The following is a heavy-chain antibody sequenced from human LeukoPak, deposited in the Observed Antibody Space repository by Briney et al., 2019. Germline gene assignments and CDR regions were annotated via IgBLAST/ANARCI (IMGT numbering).Heavy chain of an antibody. D-gene: IGHD1-26*01. J-gene: IGHJ4*02. CDR1: GCTFTSSA. V-gene: IGHV7-4-1*02. CDR2: INPNTGSP. Sequence: GASVKLCCKAAGCTFTSSAMKWVREAPGQGLEWSGWINPNTGSPTYAQGFTGRFAFSLEPSVSTAYLQISSLKAEEAAVYYCARSGSYFSRWGQGTLVTVSS. CDR3: ARSGSYFSR.